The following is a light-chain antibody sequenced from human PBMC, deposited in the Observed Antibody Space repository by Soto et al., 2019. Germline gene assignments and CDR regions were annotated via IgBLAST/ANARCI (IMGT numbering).Light chain of an antibody. Sequence: QSALTQPASVSGSPGQSITISCTGTSSDVGGYDYVSWYQQHPGKAPKLMIYEVSTRPSGVSNRFSGSKSGNTASLTISGLQAEDEADYYCATWDGSLPGEVFGGGTKLTVL. CDR1: SSDVGGYDY. CDR2: EVS. CDR3: ATWDGSLPGEV. J-gene: IGLJ2*01. V-gene: IGLV2-14*01.